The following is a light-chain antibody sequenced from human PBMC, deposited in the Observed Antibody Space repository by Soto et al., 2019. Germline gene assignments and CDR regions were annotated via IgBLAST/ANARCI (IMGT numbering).Light chain of an antibody. V-gene: IGLV2-14*01. J-gene: IGLJ2*01. CDR1: SSDVGGYNY. CDR2: EVT. CDR3: SSYTSSSTVV. Sequence: HSALTQPASVSGSPGQSNTISCTGTSSDVGGYNYVSWYQQHPGKAPKLMIYEVTNRPSGVSNRFSGSKSGNTASLTISGLQAEDEADYYCSSYTSSSTVVCGGGTKVTVL.